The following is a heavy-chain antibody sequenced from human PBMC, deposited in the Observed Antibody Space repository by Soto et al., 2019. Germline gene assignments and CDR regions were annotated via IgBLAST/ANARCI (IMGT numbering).Heavy chain of an antibody. Sequence: PGGSLRLSCAASGFTFSSYAMHWGRQAPGKGLEWVAVISYDGSNKYYADSVKGRFTISRDNSKNTLYLQMNSLRAEDTAVYYCAREEVVPAAFYYYYGMDVWGQGTTVTVSS. CDR1: GFTFSSYA. V-gene: IGHV3-30-3*01. D-gene: IGHD2-2*01. CDR3: AREEVVPAAFYYYYGMDV. J-gene: IGHJ6*02. CDR2: ISYDGSNK.